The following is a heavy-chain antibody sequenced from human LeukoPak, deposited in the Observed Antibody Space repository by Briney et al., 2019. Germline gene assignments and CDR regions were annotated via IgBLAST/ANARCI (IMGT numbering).Heavy chain of an antibody. V-gene: IGHV1-24*01. CDR2: FDPEDGET. J-gene: IGHJ3*02. CDR3: AAVKTYYYDTSGYYFPLNALDI. D-gene: IGHD3-22*01. CDR1: GYSLTELS. Sequence: GASVKVSCKVSGYSLTELSMHWVRQAPGKGLEWMGGFDPEDGETIYAQKFQGRVTMTEDTSTDTAYMELSSLRSEDTAVYYCAAVKTYYYDTSGYYFPLNALDIWGQGTMVTVSS.